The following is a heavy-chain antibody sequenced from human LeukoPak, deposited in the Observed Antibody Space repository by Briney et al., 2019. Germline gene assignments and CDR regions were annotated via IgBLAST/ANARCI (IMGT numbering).Heavy chain of an antibody. D-gene: IGHD5-18*01. CDR2: IYYSGST. Sequence: SETLSLTCTVSGGSISSYYWSWIRQPPGKGLEWVGYIYYSGSTNYNPSLKSRVNISVDTSKNQFSLKLSSVTAADTAVYYCARQDTAMGDVDYWGQGTLVIVSA. CDR3: ARQDTAMGDVDY. V-gene: IGHV4-59*01. J-gene: IGHJ4*02. CDR1: GGSISSYY.